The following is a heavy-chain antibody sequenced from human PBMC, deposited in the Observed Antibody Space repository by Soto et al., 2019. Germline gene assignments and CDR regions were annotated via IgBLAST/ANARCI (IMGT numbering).Heavy chain of an antibody. CDR2: IIPIFGTA. J-gene: IGHJ4*02. CDR3: ARDLLHCSSTSCLKNFDY. V-gene: IGHV1-69*05. CDR1: GGTFSSYA. D-gene: IGHD2-2*01. Sequence: SVKVSCKASGGTFSSYAISWVRQAPGQGLEWMGGIIPIFGTANYAQKFQGRVTMTTDTSTSTAYMELRSLRSDDTAVYYCARDLLHCSSTSCLKNFDYWGQGTLVTVSS.